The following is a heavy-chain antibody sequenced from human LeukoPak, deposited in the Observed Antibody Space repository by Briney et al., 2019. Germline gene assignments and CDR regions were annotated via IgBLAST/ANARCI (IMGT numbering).Heavy chain of an antibody. J-gene: IGHJ4*02. Sequence: GESLKISCKGSGYSFATNWIGWVRQMPWKGLEWMGIIYPSDSDTRYSPSFQGQVTISADKSISTAYLQWSSLKASDTAMYYCATTTVTTGSPFDYWGQGTLVTVSS. D-gene: IGHD4-11*01. CDR3: ATTTVTTGSPFDY. CDR2: IYPSDSDT. CDR1: GYSFATNW. V-gene: IGHV5-51*01.